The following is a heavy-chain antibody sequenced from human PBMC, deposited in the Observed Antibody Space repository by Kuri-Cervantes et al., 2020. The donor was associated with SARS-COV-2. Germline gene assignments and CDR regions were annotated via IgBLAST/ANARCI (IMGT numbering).Heavy chain of an antibody. CDR2: IWYDGNNK. CDR1: GFTFSSYG. J-gene: IGHJ5*02. CDR3: ARGGDIVVVPAAIEFLRRFDP. D-gene: IGHD2-2*01. V-gene: IGHV3-33*08. Sequence: GGSLRLSCAASGFTFSSYGMHWVRQAPGKGLEWVAVIWYDGNNKYYADSVKGRFTISRDNSKNTLYLQMNSLRAEDTAVYYCARGGDIVVVPAAIEFLRRFDPWGQGTLVTVSS.